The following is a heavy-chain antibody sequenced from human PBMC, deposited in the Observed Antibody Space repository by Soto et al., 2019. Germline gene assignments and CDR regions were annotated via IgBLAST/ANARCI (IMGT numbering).Heavy chain of an antibody. Sequence: QVQLVESGGGVVQPGRSLRLSCAASGFTFSSNGMHWVRQAPGKGLEWVAVISYDGSNKYYADSVKGRFTISRDNSKNTLYLQMNNLRSEDTAVYYCAKGRYGGNSGSRAFDIWGQGTMVTVSS. CDR2: ISYDGSNK. J-gene: IGHJ3*02. CDR1: GFTFSSNG. V-gene: IGHV3-30*18. D-gene: IGHD2-21*02. CDR3: AKGRYGGNSGSRAFDI.